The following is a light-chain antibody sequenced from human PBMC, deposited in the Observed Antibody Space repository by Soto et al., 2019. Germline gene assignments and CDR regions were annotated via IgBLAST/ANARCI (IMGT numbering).Light chain of an antibody. V-gene: IGKV1-5*03. J-gene: IGKJ1*01. CDR3: HYDISYWGA. Sequence: DIQMTQSPSTLSGSVGDRVTITCRASQTISSWLAWYQQKPGKAPKLLIYKASTLKSGVPSRFSGSGSGPECTLTISRLQPDDSGTYYCHYDISYWGALGKGTKVDI. CDR2: KAS. CDR1: QTISSW.